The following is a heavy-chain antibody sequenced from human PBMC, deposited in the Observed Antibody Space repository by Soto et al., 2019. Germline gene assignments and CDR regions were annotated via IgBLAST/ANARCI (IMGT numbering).Heavy chain of an antibody. CDR1: GYSVTSYW. Sequence: GESLKISCKGSGYSVTSYWISWVRQMPGKGLEWMGRIDPSDSYTNYSPSFQGHVTISADKSISTAYLQWSSLKASDTAMYYCARRTLSRGWYGYYYGMDVWGQGTTVTVSS. D-gene: IGHD6-19*01. V-gene: IGHV5-10-1*01. CDR3: ARRTLSRGWYGYYYGMDV. CDR2: IDPSDSYT. J-gene: IGHJ6*02.